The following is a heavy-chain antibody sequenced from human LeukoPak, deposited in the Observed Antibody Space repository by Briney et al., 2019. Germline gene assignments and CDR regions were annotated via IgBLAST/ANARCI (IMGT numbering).Heavy chain of an antibody. CDR3: ARTQRRLDY. CDR2: IKQDGSEK. J-gene: IGHJ4*02. D-gene: IGHD6-25*01. V-gene: IGHV3-7*01. CDR1: GVTFSSYW. Sequence: GGSPRLSCAASGVTFSSYWMSWVRQAPGKGLELVANIKQDGSEKYYVDSVKGRFTISRDNATKTLYLQMNSLRAEDTAVYYCARTQRRLDYWGQGTLVSVSS.